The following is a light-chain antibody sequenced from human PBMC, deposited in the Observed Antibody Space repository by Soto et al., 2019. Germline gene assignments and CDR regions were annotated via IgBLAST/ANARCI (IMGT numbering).Light chain of an antibody. V-gene: IGKV1-9*01. CDR1: QGISSY. J-gene: IGKJ5*01. CDR3: QQLNSYLPT. Sequence: DIRLTQSPSFLSASVGDRVTITCRASQGISSYLAWYQQKPGKAPKLLIYAASTLQSGVPSRFSGSGSGTEFTLTISSLQPEDFATYYCQQLNSYLPTFGQGTRLEIK. CDR2: AAS.